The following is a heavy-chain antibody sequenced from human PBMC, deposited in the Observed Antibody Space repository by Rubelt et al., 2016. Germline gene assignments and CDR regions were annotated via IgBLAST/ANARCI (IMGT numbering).Heavy chain of an antibody. CDR1: GYTFTSYA. D-gene: IGHD6-19*01. Sequence: QVQLVQSGAEVKKPGASVKVSCKASGYTFTSYAMHWVRQAPGQRLEWMGWINAGNGNTKYSQKFQGRGAITRDKSASTAYMELSSLRSEDTAVYYCARVIWGSGWSNNWFDPWGQGTLVTVSS. V-gene: IGHV1-3*01. CDR3: ARVIWGSGWSNNWFDP. CDR2: INAGNGNT. J-gene: IGHJ5*02.